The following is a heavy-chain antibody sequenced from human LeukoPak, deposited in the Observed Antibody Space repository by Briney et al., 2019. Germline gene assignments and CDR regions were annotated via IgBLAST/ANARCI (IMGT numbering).Heavy chain of an antibody. CDR1: GFTFSDYY. D-gene: IGHD3-22*01. CDR2: ISSSGSTI. J-gene: IGHJ4*02. CDR3: ARDHYYDSSGYFLGY. V-gene: IGHV3-11*01. Sequence: GGSLRLSCAASGFTFSDYYMSWIRQAPGKGLEWVSYISSSGSTIYYADSVKGRFTISRDNAKNSRYLQMNSLRAEDTAVYYCARDHYYDSSGYFLGYWGQGTLVTVSS.